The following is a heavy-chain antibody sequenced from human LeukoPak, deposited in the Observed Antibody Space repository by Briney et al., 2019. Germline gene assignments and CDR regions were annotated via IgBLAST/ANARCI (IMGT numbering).Heavy chain of an antibody. V-gene: IGHV3-30*18. CDR3: TKVYRSSGYDLYFFDY. J-gene: IGHJ4*02. CDR2: ISYDGSYN. Sequence: GRSLRLSCAASGFTFSSYGMHWVRQAPGKGLEWVSVISYDGSYNYYADSVKGRFTISRDNSKNTLYLQMNSLRTEDTAVYYCTKVYRSSGYDLYFFDYWGQGTLVTVSS. D-gene: IGHD5-12*01. CDR1: GFTFSSYG.